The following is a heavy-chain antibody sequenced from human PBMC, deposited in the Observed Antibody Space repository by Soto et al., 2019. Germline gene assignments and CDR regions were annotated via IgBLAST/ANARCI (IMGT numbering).Heavy chain of an antibody. Sequence: ESGPTLVNPTQTLTLTCTFSGFSLSTSGMCVGWIRQPPGKALEWLALIYWDDDKRYSPSLKTRLTITKDTSKNQVVLTMTNMEPVDTATYYCAHSAGYCSSTSCYTFYWFDPWGQGTLVTVSS. V-gene: IGHV2-5*02. CDR3: AHSAGYCSSTSCYTFYWFDP. J-gene: IGHJ5*02. CDR1: GFSLSTSGMC. CDR2: IYWDDDK. D-gene: IGHD2-2*02.